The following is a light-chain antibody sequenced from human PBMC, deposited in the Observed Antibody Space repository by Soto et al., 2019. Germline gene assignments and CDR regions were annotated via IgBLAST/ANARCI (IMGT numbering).Light chain of an antibody. CDR1: QTISSW. V-gene: IGKV1-5*01. CDR3: QQVKSYPRT. J-gene: IGKJ4*01. CDR2: EES. Sequence: DIQIPQSPSTLSASLRDSATISCRASQTISSWLAWFQQRPVNPPRLLIYEESTVHSGVPSRFSGRKVGTQFILTIDSLQPEDFATYYCQQVKSYPRTFGGGTKVDIK.